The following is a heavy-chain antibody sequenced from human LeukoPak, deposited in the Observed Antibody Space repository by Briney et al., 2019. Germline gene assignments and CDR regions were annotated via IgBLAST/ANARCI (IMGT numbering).Heavy chain of an antibody. V-gene: IGHV3-9*03. Sequence: PAGSVRLSSSDSGFTFDDYAMHWLGPAPGQGLEWVSGISWSSGSIVYADSVKGQFTISRDSAKNSLYLQMNSLRAEDMALYYCAKGYSYGITYYFDYWGQGTLVTVSS. CDR2: ISWSSGSI. D-gene: IGHD5-18*01. J-gene: IGHJ4*02. CDR1: GFTFDDYA. CDR3: AKGYSYGITYYFDY.